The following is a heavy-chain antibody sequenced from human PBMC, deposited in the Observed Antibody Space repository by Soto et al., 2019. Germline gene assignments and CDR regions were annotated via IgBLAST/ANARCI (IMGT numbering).Heavy chain of an antibody. CDR3: ARGRLYSSGCYGNYYFDY. Sequence: GASVKVSCKASGGTFSSYTISWVRQAPGQGLEWMGRIIPILGIANYAQKFQGRVTITADKSTSTAYMELSSLRSEDTAVYYCARGRLYSSGCYGNYYFDYWGQGTLVTVSS. V-gene: IGHV1-69*02. D-gene: IGHD6-19*01. CDR2: IIPILGIA. J-gene: IGHJ4*02. CDR1: GGTFSSYT.